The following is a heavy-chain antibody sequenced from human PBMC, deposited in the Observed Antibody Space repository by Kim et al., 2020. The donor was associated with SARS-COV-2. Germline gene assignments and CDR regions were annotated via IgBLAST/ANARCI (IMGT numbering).Heavy chain of an antibody. V-gene: IGHV3-23*01. D-gene: IGHD6-19*01. CDR3: AKVDSSGWYETVDY. J-gene: IGHJ4*02. Sequence: ADFVKGRFTISRDNAKNTLYLQMNSRRAEDTAVYYCAKVDSSGWYETVDYWGQGTLVTVSS.